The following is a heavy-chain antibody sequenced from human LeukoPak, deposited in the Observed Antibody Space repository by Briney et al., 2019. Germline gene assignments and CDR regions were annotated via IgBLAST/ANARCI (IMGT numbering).Heavy chain of an antibody. CDR1: GGSFSGYY. V-gene: IGHV4-34*01. J-gene: IGHJ6*04. CDR2: INHSGST. D-gene: IGHD3-10*01. CDR3: AGGYYYSSGSYRVYYYYGMDV. Sequence: SSETLSLTCAVYGGSFSGYYWSWIRQPPGKGLEWIGEINHSGSTNYNPSLKSRVTISVDTSKNQFSLKLSSVTAADTAVYYCAGGYYYSSGSYRVYYYYGMDVWGKGTTVTVSS.